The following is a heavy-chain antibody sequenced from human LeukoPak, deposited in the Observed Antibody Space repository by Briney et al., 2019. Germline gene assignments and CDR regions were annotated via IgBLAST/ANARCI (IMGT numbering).Heavy chain of an antibody. V-gene: IGHV3-30-3*01. Sequence: GGSLRLSCAASGFTFSTYAMSWVRQAPGKGLEWVAVISYDGSNKYYADSVKGRFTISRDNSKNTLYLQMNSLRAEDTAVYYCARETGSAVGSTDFDYWGQGTLVTVSS. J-gene: IGHJ4*02. CDR1: GFTFSTYA. CDR2: ISYDGSNK. CDR3: ARETGSAVGSTDFDY. D-gene: IGHD4-17*01.